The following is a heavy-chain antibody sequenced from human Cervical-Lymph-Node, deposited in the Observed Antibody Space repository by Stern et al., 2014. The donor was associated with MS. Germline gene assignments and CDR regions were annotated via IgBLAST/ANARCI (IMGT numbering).Heavy chain of an antibody. V-gene: IGHV4-59*01. CDR3: ARDSVGMDV. J-gene: IGHJ6*02. D-gene: IGHD3-10*01. CDR2: IYYSGST. CDR1: GGSISSYY. Sequence: DQLVESGPGLVKPSETLSLTCTVSGGSISSYYWSWIRQPPGKGLEWIGYIYYSGSTNYNPSLKSRVTISVDTSKNQFSLKLSSVTAADTAVYYCARDSVGMDVWGQGTTVTVSS.